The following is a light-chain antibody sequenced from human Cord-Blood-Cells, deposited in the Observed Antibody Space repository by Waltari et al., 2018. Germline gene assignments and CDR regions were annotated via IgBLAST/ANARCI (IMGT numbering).Light chain of an antibody. CDR3: CSYAGSYTWV. Sequence: QSALTQPRSLSGSPGQSATISCNGTSSDDGGYNYVSWYQQHPGKPPKLMMYDVSKRPSGVPDRFSGSKSGNTASLTICGLQAEDEADYYCCSYAGSYTWVFGGGTKLTVL. CDR2: DVS. V-gene: IGLV2-11*01. J-gene: IGLJ3*02. CDR1: SSDDGGYNY.